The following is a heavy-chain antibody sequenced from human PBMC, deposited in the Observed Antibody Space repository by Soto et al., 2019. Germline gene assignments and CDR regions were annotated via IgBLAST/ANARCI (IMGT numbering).Heavy chain of an antibody. CDR2: ISPGSRYP. Sequence: GGSLRLARSGSGFPFGDSYMSWIRPAPGKGLEWLSYISPGSRYPAYADSVKGRFTISRDNAKRSLYLQMMSLTAEDTAIYYCVRGGGGGLFDPWGQGTMVTVSS. D-gene: IGHD2-15*01. J-gene: IGHJ5*02. V-gene: IGHV3-11*06. CDR1: GFPFGDSY. CDR3: VRGGGGGLFDP.